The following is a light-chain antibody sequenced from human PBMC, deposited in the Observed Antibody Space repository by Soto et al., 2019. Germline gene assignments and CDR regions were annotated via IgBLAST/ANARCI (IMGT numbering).Light chain of an antibody. Sequence: EIVLTQSPGTLSLSPGERATLSCRASQSINSRYLAWYQQKPGQAPRLLIYGASSRATGIPDRFSGSGSGTDFTLTFSRLEPEDFAVYYCQQFGSSPGFTFGPGTKVDIK. CDR2: GAS. CDR1: QSINSRY. J-gene: IGKJ3*01. V-gene: IGKV3-20*01. CDR3: QQFGSSPGFT.